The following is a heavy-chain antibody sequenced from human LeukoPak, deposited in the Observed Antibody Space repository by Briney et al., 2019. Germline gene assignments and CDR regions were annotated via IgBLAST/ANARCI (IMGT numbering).Heavy chain of an antibody. CDR2: IKSKTDGGTT. CDR1: GFTFSNAW. Sequence: PGGSLRLSCAASGFTFSNAWMSWVRQAPGKGLEWVARIKSKTDGGTTDYAAPVKGRFTISRDDSKNTLYLQMNSLKTEDTAVYYCTTMYSYWGQGTLVTVSS. D-gene: IGHD2-21*01. J-gene: IGHJ4*02. CDR3: TTMYSY. V-gene: IGHV3-15*01.